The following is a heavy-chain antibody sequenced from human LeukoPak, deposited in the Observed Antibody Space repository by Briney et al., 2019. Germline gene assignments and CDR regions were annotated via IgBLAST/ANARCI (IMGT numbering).Heavy chain of an antibody. CDR3: ASGPPFLKYFEY. CDR1: GFTFSSYA. V-gene: IGHV3-23*01. CDR2: ISGSGGST. Sequence: SGGSLRLSCAASGFTFSSYAMSWVRQAPGKGLEWVSAISGSGGSTYYADSVKGRFTISRDNSKNTLYLQMNSLRAEDTALYYCASGPPFLKYFEYWGQGTLVTVSS. D-gene: IGHD3-3*01. J-gene: IGHJ4*02.